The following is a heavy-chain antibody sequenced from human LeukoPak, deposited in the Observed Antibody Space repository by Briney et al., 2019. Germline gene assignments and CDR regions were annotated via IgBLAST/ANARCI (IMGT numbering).Heavy chain of an antibody. CDR1: GFTVSSSY. D-gene: IGHD5-24*01. J-gene: IGHJ4*02. V-gene: IGHV3-66*01. CDR2: IYISSTT. Sequence: PGGSLRLSCAASGFTVSSSYMSWVRQAPGKGLEWVSVIYISSTTYYADSVQGRFTISRDNSKNTLYLQMNSLRAEDTAVYYCARGVGYNYFVSWGRGTLVTVSS. CDR3: ARGVGYNYFVS.